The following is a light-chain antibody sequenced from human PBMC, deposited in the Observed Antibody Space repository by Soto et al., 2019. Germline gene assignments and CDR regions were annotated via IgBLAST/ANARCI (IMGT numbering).Light chain of an antibody. Sequence: QSVLTQPPSVSGAPGQRVTISCTGSSSNRAGYDVHWYQQLPGTAPKLLIYGNSNRPSGVPDRFSGSKSGTSASLAITGLQGEDEADYYCQSYDSSLSGWVFGGGTKVTV. J-gene: IGLJ3*02. CDR1: SSNRAGYD. CDR3: QSYDSSLSGWV. V-gene: IGLV1-40*01. CDR2: GNS.